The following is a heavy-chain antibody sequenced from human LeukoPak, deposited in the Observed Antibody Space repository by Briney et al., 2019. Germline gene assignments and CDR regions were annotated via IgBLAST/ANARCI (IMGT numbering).Heavy chain of an antibody. Sequence: ASVKVSCKASGYTFTGYYMHSVRQTPGQGLEWMGWINPNSGGTNYAQKFQGRVTMTRDTSISTAYMELSRLRSDDTAVYYCATLGSGSPFYGMDVWGQGTTVTVSS. CDR3: ATLGSGSPFYGMDV. CDR1: GYTFTGYY. V-gene: IGHV1-2*02. J-gene: IGHJ6*02. CDR2: INPNSGGT. D-gene: IGHD3-10*01.